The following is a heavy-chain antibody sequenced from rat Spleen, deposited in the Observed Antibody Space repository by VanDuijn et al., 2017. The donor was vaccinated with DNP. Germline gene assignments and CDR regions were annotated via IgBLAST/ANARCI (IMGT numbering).Heavy chain of an antibody. Sequence: EVQLQESGPGLVKPSQSLSLTCSVTAYSITTNYWGWIRKFPGNKMEWVGHINYSGGTSYNPSLQSRISITRDTSKNQFFLHLNSVTTEDTATYYCARLPTGNLMDAWGQGTSVTVSS. CDR3: ARLPTGNLMDA. J-gene: IGHJ4*01. CDR2: INYSGGT. CDR1: AYSITTNY. V-gene: IGHV3-1*01. D-gene: IGHD5-1*01.